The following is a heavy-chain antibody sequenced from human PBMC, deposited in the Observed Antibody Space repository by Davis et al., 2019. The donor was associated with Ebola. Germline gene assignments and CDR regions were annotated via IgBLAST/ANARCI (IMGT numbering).Heavy chain of an antibody. CDR1: GFTFSDYY. CDR3: ARDGGSNALDY. CDR2: ISYDGSNK. V-gene: IGHV3-30-3*01. J-gene: IGHJ4*02. Sequence: GESLKISCAASGFTFSDYYMSWIRQAPGKGLEWVAVISYDGSNKYYADSVKGRFTISRDNSKNTLYLQMNSLRAEDTAVYYCARDGGSNALDYWGQGTLVTVSS. D-gene: IGHD3-16*01.